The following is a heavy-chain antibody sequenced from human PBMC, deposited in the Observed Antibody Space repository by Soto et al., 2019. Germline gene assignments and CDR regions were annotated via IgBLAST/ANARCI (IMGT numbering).Heavy chain of an antibody. CDR2: VSGGGGST. V-gene: IGHV3-23*01. CDR3: AKRGAGHDCDY. D-gene: IGHD3-10*01. CDR1: GFTFSSYA. J-gene: IGHJ4*02. Sequence: EVQLLESGGGLVQPGGSLRLSCAASGFTFSSYAMSWVRQAPGKGLEWVSVVSGGGGSTYYADSVKGRFTISRDNSKNTLYLQRNRLSAEDTAVYYGAKRGAGHDCDYWGQGTLVTVSS.